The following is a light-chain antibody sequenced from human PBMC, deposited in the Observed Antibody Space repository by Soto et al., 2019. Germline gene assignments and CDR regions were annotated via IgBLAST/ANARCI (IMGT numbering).Light chain of an antibody. CDR3: ATWDDSLNSPL. Sequence: VLTQPPSASGTPGQTITISCSGSSSNIGSYTVHWYQLLPGTAPKLLIYSHNQRPSGVPDRFSGSKSGTSASLAISGLQSEDEADYYCATWDDSLNSPLFGGGTKVNVL. V-gene: IGLV1-44*01. CDR1: SSNIGSYT. J-gene: IGLJ2*01. CDR2: SHN.